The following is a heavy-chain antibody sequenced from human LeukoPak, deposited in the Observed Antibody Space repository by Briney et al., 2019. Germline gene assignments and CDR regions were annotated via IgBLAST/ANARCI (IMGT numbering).Heavy chain of an antibody. D-gene: IGHD6-13*01. Sequence: GGSLRLSCAASGFTFSSYSMNWVRQAPGKGLEWVSSISSRSSYIYYADSVKGRFTISRDNSKNTLYLQMNSLRAEDTAVYYCAKHSSWYYMDVWGKGTTVTVSS. CDR2: ISSRSSYI. CDR1: GFTFSSYS. J-gene: IGHJ6*03. CDR3: AKHSSWYYMDV. V-gene: IGHV3-21*04.